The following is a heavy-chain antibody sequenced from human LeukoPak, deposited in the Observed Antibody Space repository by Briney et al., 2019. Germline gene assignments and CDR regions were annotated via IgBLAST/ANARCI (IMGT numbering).Heavy chain of an antibody. CDR2: ISWNSGSI. V-gene: IGHV3-9*01. J-gene: IGHJ4*02. D-gene: IGHD6-13*01. CDR3: AKDTSSSSWSFFDY. CDR1: GFTIDDYA. Sequence: GRSLRLSCAASGFTIDDYAMHWVRQAPGKGLEWVSGISWNSGSIGYADSVKGRLTISRDNAKNSLYLQMNSLRAEDTALYYCAKDTSSSSWSFFDYWGQGTLVTVSS.